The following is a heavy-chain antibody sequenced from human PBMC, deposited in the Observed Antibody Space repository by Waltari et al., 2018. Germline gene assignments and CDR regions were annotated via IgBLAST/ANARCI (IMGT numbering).Heavy chain of an antibody. J-gene: IGHJ4*02. V-gene: IGHV1-69*01. CDR2: IIPIFGTA. D-gene: IGHD3-22*01. CDR3: ARVSYDSSGYYFDY. CDR1: GGTFSSYA. Sequence: QVQLVQSGAEVKKPGSSVKVSWKASGGTFSSYAISWVRQAPGQGLEWMGGIIPIFGTANYAQKFQGRVTITADESTSTAYMELSSLRSEDTAVYYCARVSYDSSGYYFDYWGQGTLVTVSS.